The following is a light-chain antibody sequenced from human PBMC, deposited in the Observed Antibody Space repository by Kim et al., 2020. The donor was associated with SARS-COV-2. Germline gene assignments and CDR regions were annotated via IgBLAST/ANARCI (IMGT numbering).Light chain of an antibody. Sequence: QAVVTQPPSVSGAPGQRVTISCTGTTSNIGAGYDVHWYQQLPGTAPKVLIYNNNNRPSGVPDRFSGSKSGTSASLAITGLQAEDEADYYCQSYDSNLSAWVFGGGTQLTVL. V-gene: IGLV1-40*01. CDR1: TSNIGAGYD. CDR3: QSYDSNLSAWV. J-gene: IGLJ3*02. CDR2: NNN.